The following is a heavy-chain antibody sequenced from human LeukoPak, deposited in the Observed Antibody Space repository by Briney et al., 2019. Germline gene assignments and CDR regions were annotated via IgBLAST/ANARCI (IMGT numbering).Heavy chain of an antibody. V-gene: IGHV4-59*01. CDR3: ARTEESGYSYRYFGYYYYMDV. Sequence: SETLSLTCTVSGGSISSYYWSWIRQPPGKGLEWIGYIYYSGSTHYNPSLKSRVTISVDTSKNQFSLKLSSVTAADTAVYYCARTEESGYSYRYFGYYYYMDVWGKGTTVTVSS. CDR1: GGSISSYY. CDR2: IYYSGST. D-gene: IGHD5-18*01. J-gene: IGHJ6*03.